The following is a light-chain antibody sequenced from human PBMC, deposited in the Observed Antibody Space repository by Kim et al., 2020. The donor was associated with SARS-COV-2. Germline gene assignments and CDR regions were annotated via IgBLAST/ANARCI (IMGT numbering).Light chain of an antibody. Sequence: EIVLTQSPGTLSWSPGETATLSCRASQSISRALLAWYQQRPGQAPRLLMSGASIRATGIPDRFSGSGSGTDFTLTISRLETDDFAGDYCQQYGTTPLTFGGGTKGEIK. CDR3: QQYGTTPLT. CDR1: QSISRAL. J-gene: IGKJ4*01. CDR2: GAS. V-gene: IGKV3-20*01.